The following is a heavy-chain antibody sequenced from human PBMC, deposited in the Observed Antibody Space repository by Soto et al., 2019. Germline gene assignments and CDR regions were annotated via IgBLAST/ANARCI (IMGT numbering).Heavy chain of an antibody. CDR3: ARSIIGYCSGGSCYAYFDI. J-gene: IGHJ3*02. CDR1: GYTFTSYG. CDR2: ISAYNGNT. D-gene: IGHD2-15*01. V-gene: IGHV1-18*01. Sequence: QVQLVQSGAEVKKPGASVKVSCKASGYTFTSYGISWVRQAPGQGLEWMGWISAYNGNTNYAQKLQGRVTMTTDTSTSTAYMEVRSLGSDDTAVYYCARSIIGYCSGGSCYAYFDIWGQGTMVTVSS.